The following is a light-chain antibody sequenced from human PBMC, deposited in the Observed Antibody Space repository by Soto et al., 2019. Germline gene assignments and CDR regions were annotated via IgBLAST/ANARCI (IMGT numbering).Light chain of an antibody. J-gene: IGKJ1*01. CDR3: QQYYSTPKT. Sequence: DIVMTQSPDSLAVSLGERATINCKSSQSVLYSSNNKNYLAWYQQTPGQPPKLLIYWASTRESGVPDRFSGSGSGTDFTLTISSLQAEDVAVYYCQQYYSTPKTFGQGTKVDIK. V-gene: IGKV4-1*01. CDR2: WAS. CDR1: QSVLYSSNNKNY.